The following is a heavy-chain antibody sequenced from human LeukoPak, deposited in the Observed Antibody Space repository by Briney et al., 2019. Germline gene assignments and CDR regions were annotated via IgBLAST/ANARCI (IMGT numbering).Heavy chain of an antibody. D-gene: IGHD3-22*01. CDR1: GYTLTELS. CDR3: ATLLDYYDSSGYFDY. V-gene: IGHV1-24*01. J-gene: IGHJ4*02. Sequence: ASVKVSCKVSGYTLTELSMHWVRQAPGKGLEWMGGFDPEDGETIYAQKFQGRVTMTEDTSTDTAYMELSSLRSEGTAVYYCATLLDYYDSSGYFDYWGQGTLVTVSS. CDR2: FDPEDGET.